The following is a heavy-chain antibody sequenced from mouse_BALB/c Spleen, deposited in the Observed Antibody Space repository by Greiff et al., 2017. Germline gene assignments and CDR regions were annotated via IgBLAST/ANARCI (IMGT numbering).Heavy chain of an antibody. CDR1: GYTFTSYW. V-gene: IGHV1S81*02. CDR3: ASEGAYRAYAMDD. J-gene: IGHJ4*01. CDR2: INPSNGRT. D-gene: IGHD2-14*01. Sequence: QVQLQQPGAELVKPGASVKLSCKASGYTFTSYWMHWVKQRPGQGLEWIGEINPSNGRTNYNEKFKSKATLTVYKSSSTAYMQLSSLTSEDSAVYYCASEGAYRAYAMDDWGQGTSVTVSS.